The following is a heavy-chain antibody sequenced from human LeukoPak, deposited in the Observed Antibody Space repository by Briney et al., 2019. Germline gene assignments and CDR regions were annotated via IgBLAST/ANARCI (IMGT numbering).Heavy chain of an antibody. CDR3: APTPMPYDSSGSDY. V-gene: IGHV3-7*03. J-gene: IGHJ4*02. D-gene: IGHD3-22*01. CDR2: IKLDGSEK. Sequence: GGSLRLSCAASGFTFSRYWMSWVRQAPGKGLEWVANIKLDGSEKYYVDSVKGRFTISRDNAKNSLYLQMNSLRAEDTAVYYCAPTPMPYDSSGSDYWGQGTLVTVSS. CDR1: GFTFSRYW.